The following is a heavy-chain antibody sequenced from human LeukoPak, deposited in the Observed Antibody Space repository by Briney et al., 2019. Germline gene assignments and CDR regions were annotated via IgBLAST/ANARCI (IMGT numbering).Heavy chain of an antibody. J-gene: IGHJ5*02. Sequence: SETLSLTCTVSGGSISSSSYYWGWIRQPPGKGLEWIGSIYHSGSTYYNPSLKSRVTISVDTSKNQFSLKLSSVTAADTAVYYCARGVQPGIAAAGVRRKFDPWGQGTLVTVSS. V-gene: IGHV4-39*07. CDR1: GGSISSSSYY. CDR2: IYHSGST. CDR3: ARGVQPGIAAAGVRRKFDP. D-gene: IGHD6-13*01.